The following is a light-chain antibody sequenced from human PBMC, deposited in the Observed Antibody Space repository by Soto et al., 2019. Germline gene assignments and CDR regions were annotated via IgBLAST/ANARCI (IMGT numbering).Light chain of an antibody. J-gene: IGKJ1*01. CDR2: AAS. Sequence: AIRMTQSPASLSAVTGDRVTITCRASQNIHSYLAWYQQKVGEAPNLLIFAASSLQSGVPSRFSGSGSGTDFTLTISRLQSEDFATYYCQQYYGFPRTFGQGTKVDIK. V-gene: IGKV1-8*01. CDR3: QQYYGFPRT. CDR1: QNIHSY.